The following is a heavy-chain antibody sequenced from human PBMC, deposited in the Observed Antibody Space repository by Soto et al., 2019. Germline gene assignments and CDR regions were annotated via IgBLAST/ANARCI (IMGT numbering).Heavy chain of an antibody. J-gene: IGHJ4*02. V-gene: IGHV3-23*01. CDR1: GFTFSSYA. D-gene: IGHD4-17*01. CDR3: ATQASHDYGDSYFDY. CDR2: ISGSGGST. Sequence: EVQLLESGGGLVQPGGSLRLSCAASGFTFSSYAMSWVRQAPGKGLEWVSAISGSGGSTYYADSVKGRFTISRDNSKNSLYLQMNTLRAEDTAVYYCATQASHDYGDSYFDYWGQGTLVTVSS.